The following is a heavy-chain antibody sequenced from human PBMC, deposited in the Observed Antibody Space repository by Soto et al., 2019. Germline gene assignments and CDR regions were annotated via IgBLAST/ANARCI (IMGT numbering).Heavy chain of an antibody. CDR1: GFTFSIYA. D-gene: IGHD3-22*01. CDR2: MSPNGNNQ. Sequence: PVGSLRLSCAAPGFTFSIYALHWVGQAPGKGLEWVAVMSPNGNNQYYADSVKGRFTMSRDTSKSTLYLHMTSLRPDDTAVYYCATGANFYYDTSRYWGQGTLVTVSS. V-gene: IGHV3-30-3*01. J-gene: IGHJ4*02. CDR3: ATGANFYYDTSRY.